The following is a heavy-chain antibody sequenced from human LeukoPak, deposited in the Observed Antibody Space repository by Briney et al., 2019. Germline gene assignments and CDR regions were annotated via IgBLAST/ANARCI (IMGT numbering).Heavy chain of an antibody. Sequence: SETLSLTCTVSGGSISSSSYYWGWIRQPPGTGLEWIGSIYSGGNTNYNPSLKSRVTISVDKSKNQFSLKLSSVTAADTAVYYCARDPRPLYYYGSGSSPDYYYYGMDVWGQGTTVTVSS. J-gene: IGHJ6*02. V-gene: IGHV4-39*07. CDR3: ARDPRPLYYYGSGSSPDYYYYGMDV. CDR1: GGSISSSSYY. CDR2: IYSGGNT. D-gene: IGHD3-10*01.